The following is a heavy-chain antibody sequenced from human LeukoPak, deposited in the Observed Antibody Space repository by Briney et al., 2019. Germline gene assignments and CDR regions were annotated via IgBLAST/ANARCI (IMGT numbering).Heavy chain of an antibody. V-gene: IGHV1-69*05. J-gene: IGHJ4*02. CDR1: GGTFSSYA. D-gene: IGHD6-13*01. CDR2: IIPIFGTA. CDR3: ARDPVAAAGNSYFDY. Sequence: SVKASCKASGGTFSSYAISWVRQAPGQGLEWMGGIIPIFGTANYAQKFQGRVTITTDESTSTAYMELSSLRSEDTAVYYCARDPVAAAGNSYFDYWGQGTPVTVSS.